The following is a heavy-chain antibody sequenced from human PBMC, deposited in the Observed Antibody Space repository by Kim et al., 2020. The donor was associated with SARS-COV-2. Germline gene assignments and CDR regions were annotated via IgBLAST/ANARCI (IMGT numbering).Heavy chain of an antibody. D-gene: IGHD2-2*01. J-gene: IGHJ5*02. V-gene: IGHV1-46*01. CDR1: GYTFTSYY. CDR2: INPSGGST. CDR3: AREAVVPAAMNFNWFDP. Sequence: ASVKVSCKASGYTFTSYYMHWVRQAPGQGLEWMGIINPSGGSTSYAQKFQGRVTMTRDTSTSTVYMELSSLRSEDTAVYYCAREAVVPAAMNFNWFDPWGQGTLVTVSS.